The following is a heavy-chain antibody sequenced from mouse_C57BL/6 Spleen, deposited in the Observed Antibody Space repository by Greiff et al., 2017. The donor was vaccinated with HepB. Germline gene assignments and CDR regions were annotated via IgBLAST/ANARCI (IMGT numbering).Heavy chain of an antibody. CDR2: IDPSDSYT. CDR1: GYTFTSYW. Sequence: QVQLKQPGAELVMPGASVKLSCKASGYTFTSYWMHWVKQRPGQGLEWIGEIDPSDSYTNYNQKFKGKSTLTVDKSSSTAYMQLSSLTSEDSAVYYCAREKGTRWYFDVWGTGTTVTVSS. CDR3: AREKGTRWYFDV. V-gene: IGHV1-69*01. J-gene: IGHJ1*03. D-gene: IGHD3-1*01.